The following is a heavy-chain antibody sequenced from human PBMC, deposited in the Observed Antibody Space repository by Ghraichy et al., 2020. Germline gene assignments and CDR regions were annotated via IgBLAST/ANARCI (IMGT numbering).Heavy chain of an antibody. D-gene: IGHD6-19*01. CDR2: IKQDGSEK. J-gene: IGHJ4*02. CDR1: GFTFSSYW. Sequence: GGSLRLSCAASGFTFSSYWMSWVRQAPGKGLEWVANIKQDGSEKYYVDSVKGRFTISRDNAKNSLYLQMNSLRAEDTAVYYCARERYSSGWYSVFDYWGQGTLVTVSS. V-gene: IGHV3-7*03. CDR3: ARERYSSGWYSVFDY.